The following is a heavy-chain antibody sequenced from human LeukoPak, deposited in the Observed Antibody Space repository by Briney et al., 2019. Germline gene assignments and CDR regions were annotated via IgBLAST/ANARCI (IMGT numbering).Heavy chain of an antibody. J-gene: IGHJ4*02. CDR3: ASGSSGWYAPFDY. CDR2: ISSSSSYT. CDR1: GFTFSSYE. Sequence: PGGSLRLSCAASGFTFSSYEMNWVRQAPGKGLEWVSKISSSSSYTNYADSVKGRFTISRDNAKNSLYLQMNSLRAEDTAVYYCASGSSGWYAPFDYWGQGTLVTVSS. V-gene: IGHV3-21*05. D-gene: IGHD6-19*01.